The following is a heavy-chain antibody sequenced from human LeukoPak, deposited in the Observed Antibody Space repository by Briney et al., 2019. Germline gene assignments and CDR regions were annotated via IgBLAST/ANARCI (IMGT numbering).Heavy chain of an antibody. D-gene: IGHD2-15*01. V-gene: IGHV1-18*01. Sequence: ASVKVSCKASGYTFTRNGITWVRQAPGQGLEWMGWIIAHNDNTKYAQKLQGRVTMTTETSTNTVYMELRSLTSDDTAVYYCAGDGPRYCSGGICYSDHWGQGTLVTVSS. CDR2: IIAHNDNT. CDR1: GYTFTRNG. J-gene: IGHJ4*02. CDR3: AGDGPRYCSGGICYSDH.